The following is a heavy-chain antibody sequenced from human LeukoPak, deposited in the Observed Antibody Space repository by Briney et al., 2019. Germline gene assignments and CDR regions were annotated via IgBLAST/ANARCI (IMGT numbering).Heavy chain of an antibody. Sequence: GGSLRLSCAASGFTVSSNFMSWVRQAPGKGLEWVSVILTAGKTYYADSVKGRFTISRDDSKNIVYLQMNSLRAEDTAVYYCARERRPSLRAFDIWGQGTMVTVSS. D-gene: IGHD6-6*01. CDR3: ARERRPSLRAFDI. CDR2: ILTAGKT. V-gene: IGHV3-53*01. CDR1: GFTVSSNF. J-gene: IGHJ3*02.